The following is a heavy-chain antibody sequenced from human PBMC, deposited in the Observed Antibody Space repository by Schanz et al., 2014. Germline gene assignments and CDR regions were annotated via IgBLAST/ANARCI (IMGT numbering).Heavy chain of an antibody. Sequence: QVQLVQSGAEVKKPGASVKVSCKASGYTFTSYGISWVRQAPGQGLKWMGRIVPIAGITNYAQRFQGRVTITADKSSDTAYMELSSLRSEDTAGYCCARGDGDSPAECWGQGALVTVSA. CDR1: GYTFTSYG. V-gene: IGHV1-69*04. D-gene: IGHD4-17*01. CDR3: ARGDGDSPAEC. CDR2: IVPIAGIT. J-gene: IGHJ4*02.